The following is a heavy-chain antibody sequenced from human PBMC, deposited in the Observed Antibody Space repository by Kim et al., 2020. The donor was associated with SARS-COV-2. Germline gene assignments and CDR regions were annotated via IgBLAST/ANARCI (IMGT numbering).Heavy chain of an antibody. Sequence: DNTKYSQKFQGRVTIIRDTFASTAYMELTSLRSEDTAIYYCARGSGWAFDYWGQGTLVTVAS. D-gene: IGHD6-19*01. J-gene: IGHJ4*02. CDR2: DNT. CDR3: ARGSGWAFDY. V-gene: IGHV1-3*01.